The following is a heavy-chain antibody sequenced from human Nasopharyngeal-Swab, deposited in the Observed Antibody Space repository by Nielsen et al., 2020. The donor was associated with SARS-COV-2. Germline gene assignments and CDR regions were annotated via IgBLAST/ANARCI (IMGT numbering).Heavy chain of an antibody. CDR1: EFTFSHYG. CDR2: ISDDGNNK. CDR3: AKGYGRPAPSTYFDN. Sequence: LSLTCAVSEFTFSHYGMNWVRQAPGKGLEWVAVISDDGNNKYYADSVKGRFTISGDNSKNTLYLQMNSLSAEDTAVYYCAKGYGRPAPSTYFDNWGQGTLVTVSS. V-gene: IGHV3-30*18. J-gene: IGHJ4*02. D-gene: IGHD2-8*01.